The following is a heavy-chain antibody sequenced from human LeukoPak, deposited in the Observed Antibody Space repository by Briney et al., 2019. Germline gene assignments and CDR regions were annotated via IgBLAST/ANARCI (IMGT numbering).Heavy chain of an antibody. J-gene: IGHJ4*02. V-gene: IGHV3-73*01. CDR2: IRNKANGYGT. Sequence: QPGGSLKLSCAASGFTFSASAMHWVRQASGKGLEWVGRIRNKANGYGTAYAASVKGRFIISRDDSKNTAYLQMNSLKTEDTAVYXCTRLGYCTNGVCXXDXXGQGXXXXV. CDR1: GFTFSASA. CDR3: TRLGYCTNGVCXXDX. D-gene: IGHD2-8*01.